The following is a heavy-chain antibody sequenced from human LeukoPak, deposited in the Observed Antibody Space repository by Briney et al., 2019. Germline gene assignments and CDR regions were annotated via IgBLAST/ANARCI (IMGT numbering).Heavy chain of an antibody. J-gene: IGHJ3*02. CDR2: INLRGST. CDR1: GGSFNDYY. CDR3: ARSDGYGLVGI. Sequence: KTSETLSLTCAVYGGSFNDYYWNWIRQPPGKGLEWIGEINLRGSTTYNPSLKSRVTISLDESKNQFSLKLSSVTATDTAVYYCARSDGYGLVGIWGQGTMVTVSS. V-gene: IGHV4-34*01. D-gene: IGHD3-10*01.